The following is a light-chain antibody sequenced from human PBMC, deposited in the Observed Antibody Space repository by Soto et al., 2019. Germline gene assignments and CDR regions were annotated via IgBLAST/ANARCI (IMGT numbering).Light chain of an antibody. CDR2: SAS. CDR3: QKFNTAPLT. CDR1: QDISVY. V-gene: IGKV1-27*01. J-gene: IGKJ5*01. Sequence: DIQMTQSPSSLSASVGDRVTITCRASQDISVYLAWYQQKPGKVPKLLIYSASTLQSGVPSRFSGSGSGPDFTLTISSLKPEDVATYYCQKFNTAPLTFGQGTRLEIK.